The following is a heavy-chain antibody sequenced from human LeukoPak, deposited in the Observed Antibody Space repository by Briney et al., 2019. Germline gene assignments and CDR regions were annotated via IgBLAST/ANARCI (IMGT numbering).Heavy chain of an antibody. CDR1: GFTFTTYS. CDR3: ARDLGTTVTTYLDY. Sequence: GGSLRLSCAASGFTFTTYSMNWVRQAPGKGLEWVSSISSSSSYIYYADSVKGRFTISRDNAKNSLYLQMNSLRAEDTAVYYCARDLGTTVTTYLDYWGQGTLVTVSS. D-gene: IGHD4-17*01. CDR2: ISSSSSYI. J-gene: IGHJ4*02. V-gene: IGHV3-21*01.